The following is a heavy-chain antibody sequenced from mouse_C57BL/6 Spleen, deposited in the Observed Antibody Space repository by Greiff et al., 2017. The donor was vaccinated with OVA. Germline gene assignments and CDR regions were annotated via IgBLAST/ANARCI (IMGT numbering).Heavy chain of an antibody. J-gene: IGHJ1*03. Sequence: VQLQQSGAELVKPGASVKLSCTASGFNIKDYYMHWVKQRPEQGLEWIGRIDPEDGETKYAPKFQGKATITADTSSNTAYLQLSSLTSEDTAVDYGASYYGSSYDWYFDVWGTGTTVTVSS. V-gene: IGHV14-2*01. D-gene: IGHD1-1*01. CDR1: GFNIKDYY. CDR2: IDPEDGET. CDR3: ASYYGSSYDWYFDV.